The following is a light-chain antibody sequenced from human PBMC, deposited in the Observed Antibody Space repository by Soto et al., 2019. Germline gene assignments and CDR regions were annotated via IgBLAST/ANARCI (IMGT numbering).Light chain of an antibody. V-gene: IGLV2-14*03. CDR2: DVT. CDR1: SSDVGGYNY. Sequence: QSVLTQPASVSGSPGQSITVSCTGTSSDVGGYNYVSWYQQHPGKATRLLIYDVTNRPSGVSNRFSGSKSGNTASLTFSGLQAEDEADYYCSSYRRGSTYVFGTGTKVTVL. CDR3: SSYRRGSTYV. J-gene: IGLJ1*01.